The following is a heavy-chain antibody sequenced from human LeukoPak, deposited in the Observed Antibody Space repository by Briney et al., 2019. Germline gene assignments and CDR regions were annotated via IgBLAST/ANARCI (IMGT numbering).Heavy chain of an antibody. D-gene: IGHD6-19*01. CDR3: AKDYGSGIAVAGTIFYD. Sequence: QTGGSLRLSCAASGFTFSSYGMHWVRQAPGKGLEWVAVISYDGSNKYYADSVKGRFTISRDNSKNTLYLQMNSLRAEDTAVYYCAKDYGSGIAVAGTIFYDWGQGTLVTVSS. V-gene: IGHV3-30*18. CDR1: GFTFSSYG. J-gene: IGHJ4*02. CDR2: ISYDGSNK.